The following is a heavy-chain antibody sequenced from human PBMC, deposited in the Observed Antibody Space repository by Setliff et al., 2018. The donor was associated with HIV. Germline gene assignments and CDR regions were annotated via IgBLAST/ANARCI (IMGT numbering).Heavy chain of an antibody. CDR3: AREDYYYYGMDV. CDR1: GGSISSYY. CDR2: IFYRGST. Sequence: PSETLSLTCTVSGGSISSYYWSWIRQPPGEGLEWIGYIFYRGSTNYNPSLKSRVTISLDTSKNQFSLKLTSVTAADTAVYYCAREDYYYYGMDVWGQGTTVTVSS. J-gene: IGHJ6*02. V-gene: IGHV4-59*01.